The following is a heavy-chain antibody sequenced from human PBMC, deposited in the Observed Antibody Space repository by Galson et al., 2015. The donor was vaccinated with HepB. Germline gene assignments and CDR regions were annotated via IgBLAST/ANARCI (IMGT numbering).Heavy chain of an antibody. V-gene: IGHV6-1*01. Sequence: CAISGDSVSSNSAAWNWIRQSPSRGLEWLGRTYYRSKWYNDYAVSVKSRITINPDTSKNQFSLQLNSVTPEDTAVYYCARGLRNEDYWYFDLWGRGTLVTVSS. CDR1: GDSVSSNSAA. J-gene: IGHJ2*01. D-gene: IGHD1-1*01. CDR2: TYYRSKWYN. CDR3: ARGLRNEDYWYFDL.